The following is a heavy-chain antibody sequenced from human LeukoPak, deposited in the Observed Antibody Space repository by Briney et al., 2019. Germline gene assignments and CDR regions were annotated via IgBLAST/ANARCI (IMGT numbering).Heavy chain of an antibody. CDR1: GLTVYSND. CDR2: LYSGGRT. V-gene: IGHV3-53*01. D-gene: IGHD1-14*01. CDR3: TKSGPPAPY. Sequence: PGGSLRLSCAASGLTVYSNDMSWVRQAPGKRLEWVSLLYSGGRTYYGDSVEGRFTISRDNSRNTLFLQMNSLRAEDTAMYYCTKSGPPAPYWGQGTMVTVSS. J-gene: IGHJ3*01.